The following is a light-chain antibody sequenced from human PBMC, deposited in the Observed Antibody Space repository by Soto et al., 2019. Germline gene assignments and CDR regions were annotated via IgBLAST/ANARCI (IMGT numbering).Light chain of an antibody. J-gene: IGKJ4*01. Sequence: EIVLTQSPATLSLSPGERATLSCRASQSVSRYLAWYQQKPGQAPRLLIYDTSHRATGIPARFSGSGSGTDFTLTISNLEPEDFTVYYCQQRSSWPTFGGGTKVEIK. CDR2: DTS. V-gene: IGKV3-11*01. CDR1: QSVSRY. CDR3: QQRSSWPT.